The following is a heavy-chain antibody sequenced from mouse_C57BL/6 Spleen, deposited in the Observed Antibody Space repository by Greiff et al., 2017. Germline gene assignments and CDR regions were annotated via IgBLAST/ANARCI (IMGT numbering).Heavy chain of an antibody. J-gene: IGHJ4*01. CDR1: GFSLTSYG. CDR3: ASSTTVGAMDD. V-gene: IGHV2-6*01. Sequence: VKVVESGPGLVAPSQSLSITCTVSGFSLTSYGVDWVRQSPGKGLEWLGVIWGVGSTNYNSALKSRLSISKDYSKSQVFLKMNSRQTDDTAMYYCASSTTVGAMDDWGQGTSVTVSS. D-gene: IGHD1-1*01. CDR2: IWGVGST.